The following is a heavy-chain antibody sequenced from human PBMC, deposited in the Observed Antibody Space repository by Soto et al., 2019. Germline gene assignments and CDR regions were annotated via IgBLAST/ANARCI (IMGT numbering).Heavy chain of an antibody. CDR2: IYYSGSS. CDR3: VRLAGYCTGASCYGHYAMDF. CDR1: GFSISSSSYS. V-gene: IGHV4-39*01. Sequence: PSQTLSLTCTVSGFSISSSSYSWGWIRQPPGKGLEWIVTIYYSGSSNYDPSLKSRVTISVDTSKNQFSLKLSSVTAADTAVYYCVRLAGYCTGASCYGHYAMDFWGQGTTVTVSS. J-gene: IGHJ6*02. D-gene: IGHD2-8*02.